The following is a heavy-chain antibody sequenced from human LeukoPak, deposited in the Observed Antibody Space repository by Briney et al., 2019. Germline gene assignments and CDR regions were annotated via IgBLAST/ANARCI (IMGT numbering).Heavy chain of an antibody. CDR1: SYSISRGYY. CDR3: VREGPIRFLEQIDY. V-gene: IGHV4-38-2*02. D-gene: IGHD3-3*01. CDR2: IYQSGST. Sequence: SETLSLTCIVSSYSISRGYYWGWIRQSPGKGLEWIGNIYQSGSTSYNPSLKSRVTISLDMSKNQFSLKLSSVTAADTAVYYCVREGPIRFLEQIDYWGQGTLVTVSS. J-gene: IGHJ4*02.